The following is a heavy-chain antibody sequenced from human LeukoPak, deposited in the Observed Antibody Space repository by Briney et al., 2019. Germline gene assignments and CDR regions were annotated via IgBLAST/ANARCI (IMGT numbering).Heavy chain of an antibody. V-gene: IGHV3-49*03. CDR2: IRSKGTGGTT. CDR1: GFTFGDYA. CDR3: SRFFDQ. J-gene: IGHJ4*02. Sequence: PGGSLRLSCTASGFTFGDYAMIWFRQAPGKGLEWVGLIRSKGTGGTTEYAAAVKGRFIISRDDSKTIAYLQMNSLKTEDTAMYYCSRFFDQWGQGTLVTVSS.